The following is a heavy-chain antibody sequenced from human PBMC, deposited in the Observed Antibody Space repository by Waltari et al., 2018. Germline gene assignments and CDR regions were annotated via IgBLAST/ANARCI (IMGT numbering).Heavy chain of an antibody. CDR3: ARENIAAAGTLSY. D-gene: IGHD6-13*01. V-gene: IGHV1-2*06. J-gene: IGHJ4*02. Sequence: QVQLVQSGAEVKKPGASVKVSCKASGYTFTGYYMHWVRQAPGQGLEWMGRINPNNGGRNDAQKFQGRVTLTRDTSISTAYLELSRLRSDDTAVYYWARENIAAAGTLSYWGQGTLVTVSS. CDR2: INPNNGGR. CDR1: GYTFTGYY.